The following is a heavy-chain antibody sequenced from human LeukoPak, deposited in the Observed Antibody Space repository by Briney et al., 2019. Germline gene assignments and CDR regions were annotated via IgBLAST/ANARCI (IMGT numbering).Heavy chain of an antibody. J-gene: IGHJ2*01. CDR1: GFTFTSSA. Sequence: GTSVKVSCKASGFTFTSSAMQWARQARGQRLEWIGWIVVGSGNTNYAQKFQERVTITRDMSTSTAYMELSSLRSEDTAVYYCAADRRAYYDILTGLPHWYFDLWGRGTLVTVSS. V-gene: IGHV1-58*02. CDR3: AADRRAYYDILTGLPHWYFDL. CDR2: IVVGSGNT. D-gene: IGHD3-9*01.